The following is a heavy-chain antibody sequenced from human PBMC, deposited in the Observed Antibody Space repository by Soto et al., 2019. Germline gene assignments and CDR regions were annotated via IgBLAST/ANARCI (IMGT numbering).Heavy chain of an antibody. CDR1: GGSFSSFS. V-gene: IGHV1-69*01. CDR3: TSFDSNGYYPQNHY. CDR2: IIPILGTA. Sequence: VILAQSGAEVKKPGSSVKVSCKVSGGSFSSFSINWVRQAPGQRFEWMGGIIPILGTANFTQKFQDRVTFTADESTATAYMTLSSLTSEDTAFYYCTSFDSNGYYPQNHYWGPGTQVTVSP. D-gene: IGHD3-22*01. J-gene: IGHJ4*02.